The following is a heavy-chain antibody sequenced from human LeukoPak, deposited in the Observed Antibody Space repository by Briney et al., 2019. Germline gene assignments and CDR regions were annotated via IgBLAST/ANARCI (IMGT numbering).Heavy chain of an antibody. V-gene: IGHV4-31*03. CDR3: ARDTPSDSRYYYYMDV. Sequence: TSETLSLTCTVSGGSISSGGYYWSWIRQHPGKGLEWIGYIYYSGSTYYNPSLKIRVTISVDTSKNQFSLKLSSVTAADTAVYYCARDTPSDSRYYYYMDVWGKGTTVTVSS. D-gene: IGHD4-11*01. J-gene: IGHJ6*03. CDR1: GGSISSGGYY. CDR2: IYYSGST.